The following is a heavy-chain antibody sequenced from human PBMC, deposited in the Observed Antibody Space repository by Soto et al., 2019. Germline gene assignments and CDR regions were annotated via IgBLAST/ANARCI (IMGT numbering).Heavy chain of an antibody. CDR3: AKVVVGATSHSDFDS. V-gene: IGHV4-39*01. J-gene: IGHJ4*02. Sequence: SETLSLTCTVSGGSIANNNYFWGWVRQPPGKGLEWIGSAAYSGGTYKNPSLKSRVTVSVDTSKNQFSLKLTSVTAADTAVYYCAKVVVGATSHSDFDSWGQGTLVTVS. D-gene: IGHD2-15*01. CDR2: AAYSGGT. CDR1: GGSIANNNYF.